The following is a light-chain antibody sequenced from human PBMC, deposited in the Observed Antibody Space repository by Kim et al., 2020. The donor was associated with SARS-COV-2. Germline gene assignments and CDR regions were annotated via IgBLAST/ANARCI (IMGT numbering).Light chain of an antibody. CDR2: AAS. J-gene: IGKJ2*01. V-gene: IGKV1-39*01. CDR1: QSISSY. Sequence: SASVGDRVTITGRASQSISSYLNWYQQKPGKAPKLLIYAASSLQSGVPSRFSGSGSVTDFTLTISSLQPEDFATYFCQQSYSTPRTFGQGTKLEI. CDR3: QQSYSTPRT.